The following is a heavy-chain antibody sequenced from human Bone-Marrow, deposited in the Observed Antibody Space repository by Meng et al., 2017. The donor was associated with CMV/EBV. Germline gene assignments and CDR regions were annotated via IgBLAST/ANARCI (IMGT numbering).Heavy chain of an antibody. CDR2: ISHSGYA. J-gene: IGHJ4*02. D-gene: IGHD3-22*01. CDR1: DSSISSHYF. V-gene: IGHV4-38-2*02. CDR3: ARVRSEYSGYYLFAY. Sequence: SETLSLTCTVSDSSISSHYFWAWIRQSPEEGLEWIGTISHSGYAYYNPSLMSRVTMSVDTSKSQFSLRVNSVTAADTALYYCARVRSEYSGYYLFAYWGQGTLVPVAS.